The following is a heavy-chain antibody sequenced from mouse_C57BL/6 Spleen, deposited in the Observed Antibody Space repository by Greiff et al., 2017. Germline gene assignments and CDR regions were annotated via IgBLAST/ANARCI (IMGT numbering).Heavy chain of an antibody. Sequence: VQGVESGAELVRPGTSVKVSCKASGYAFTNYLIEWVKQRPGQGLEWIGVINPGSGGTNYNEKFKGKATLTADKSSSTAYMQLSSLTSEDSAVYFCARDYSNYAMDYCGQGTSVTVSS. D-gene: IGHD2-5*01. CDR3: ARDYSNYAMDY. CDR2: INPGSGGT. J-gene: IGHJ4*01. CDR1: GYAFTNYL. V-gene: IGHV1-54*01.